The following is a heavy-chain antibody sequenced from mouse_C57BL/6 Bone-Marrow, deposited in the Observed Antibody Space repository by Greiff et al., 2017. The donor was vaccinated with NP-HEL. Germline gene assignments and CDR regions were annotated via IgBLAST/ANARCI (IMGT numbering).Heavy chain of an antibody. J-gene: IGHJ2*01. Sequence: QVQLQQSGAELVMPGASVKLSCKASGYTFTSYWMHWVKQRPGQGLEWIGEIDPSDSYTTYNQKFKGKSTLTVDKSSSTAYMQLSRLTSEDSAVYDGARIGYGSSLYYFCCWGQGTTLTVSS. CDR3: ARIGYGSSLYYFCC. D-gene: IGHD1-1*01. CDR1: GYTFTSYW. V-gene: IGHV1-69*01. CDR2: IDPSDSYT.